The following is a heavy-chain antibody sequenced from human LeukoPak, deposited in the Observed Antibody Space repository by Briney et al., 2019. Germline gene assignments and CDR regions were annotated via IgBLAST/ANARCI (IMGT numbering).Heavy chain of an antibody. J-gene: IGHJ4*02. Sequence: SETLSLTCAVYGGSFSGYYCAWIRQPPGEGLEWIGEINRNGITNYSPSLKSRVTISGDTSKNQCSLKVTSVTAADTAVYYCAHRGYWGQGTLVTVSS. V-gene: IGHV4-34*01. CDR2: INRNGIT. CDR3: AHRGY. CDR1: GGSFSGYY.